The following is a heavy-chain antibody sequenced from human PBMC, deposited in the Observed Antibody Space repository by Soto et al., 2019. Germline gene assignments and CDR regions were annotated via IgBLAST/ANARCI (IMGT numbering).Heavy chain of an antibody. D-gene: IGHD3-22*01. CDR3: AKNPGYYYDSTGYHFDY. CDR1: EFTFSNYA. J-gene: IGHJ4*02. CDR2: ISYGGGTT. V-gene: IGHV3-23*01. Sequence: EVQLLESGGGLVQPGGSLRLSCAASEFTFSNYAMSWVRQAPGKGLEWVSAISYGGGTTYYADSVKGRFTISRDNSQTTLYLQMNSLRAEDTAVYYCAKNPGYYYDSTGYHFDYWGQGTLVTVSS.